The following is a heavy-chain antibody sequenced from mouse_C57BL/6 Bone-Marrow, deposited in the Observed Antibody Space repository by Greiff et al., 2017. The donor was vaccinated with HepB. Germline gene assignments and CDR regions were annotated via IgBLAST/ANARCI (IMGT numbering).Heavy chain of an antibody. CDR2: IRSKSNNYAT. Sequence: EVKLVESGGGLVQPKGSLKLSCAASGFSFNTYAMNWVRQAPGKGLEWVARIRSKSNNYATYYADSVKDRFTISRDDSESMLYLQMNNLKTEDTAMYYCVRLILENAMDYWGQGTSVTVSS. V-gene: IGHV10-1*01. J-gene: IGHJ4*01. CDR3: VRLILENAMDY. CDR1: GFSFNTYA.